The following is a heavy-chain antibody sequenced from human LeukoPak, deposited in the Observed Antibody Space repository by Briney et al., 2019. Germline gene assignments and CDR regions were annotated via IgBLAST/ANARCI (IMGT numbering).Heavy chain of an antibody. J-gene: IGHJ4*02. D-gene: IGHD6-19*01. CDR3: ARLGPASSGWPESFDY. Sequence: GGSLRLSCAASGFTFNSYRMDWVRQAPGKALEWGANIKRDGSEKYYVDSVKGRFTISRDDAKNSLDLQMNSLRVEDTAVYYCARLGPASSGWPESFDYWGQGTLVTVSS. CDR2: IKRDGSEK. V-gene: IGHV3-7*03. CDR1: GFTFNSYR.